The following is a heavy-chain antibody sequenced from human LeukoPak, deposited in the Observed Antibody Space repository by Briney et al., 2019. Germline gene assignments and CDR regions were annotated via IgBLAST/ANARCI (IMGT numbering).Heavy chain of an antibody. CDR2: ISRASESI. V-gene: IGHV3-21*01. CDR3: ARGATDVTRWFDP. J-gene: IGHJ5*02. D-gene: IGHD1-1*01. Sequence: GGSLRLSCAASGFTFNTYSMSWVRQAPGKGLEWVSIISRASESIFYADSVKGRFTISRDNAKNSLYLQMNGLRAEDTAVYCARGATDVTRWFDPWGQGTRVTVSS. CDR1: GFTFNTYS.